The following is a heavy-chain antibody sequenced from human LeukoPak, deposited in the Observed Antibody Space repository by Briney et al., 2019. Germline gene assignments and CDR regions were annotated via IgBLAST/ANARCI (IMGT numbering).Heavy chain of an antibody. D-gene: IGHD1-26*01. CDR2: INPNAGDT. CDR3: ARGEGYRVGAWWYFDY. J-gene: IGHJ4*02. Sequence: ASVKISCKASGYTFTTYYLHWVRQAPGQGLEWMGIINPNAGDTGYARKFLGRVTMTRDTSTSTVYMELSSLRSEDTAVYYCARGEGYRVGAWWYFDYWGQGTLVTVSS. CDR1: GYTFTTYY. V-gene: IGHV1-46*01.